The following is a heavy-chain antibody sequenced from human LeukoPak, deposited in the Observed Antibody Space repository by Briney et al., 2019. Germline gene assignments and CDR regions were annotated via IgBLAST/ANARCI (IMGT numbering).Heavy chain of an antibody. J-gene: IGHJ4*02. CDR2: IYTSGST. D-gene: IGHD3-22*01. Sequence: PSETLSLTCTVSGGPISSYYWSWIRQPAGKGLEWIGRIYTSGSTNYNPSLKSRVTMSVDTSKNQFSLKLSSVTAADTAVYYCARDATYYYDSSGYYFDYWGQGTLVTVSS. CDR3: ARDATYYYDSSGYYFDY. CDR1: GGPISSYY. V-gene: IGHV4-4*07.